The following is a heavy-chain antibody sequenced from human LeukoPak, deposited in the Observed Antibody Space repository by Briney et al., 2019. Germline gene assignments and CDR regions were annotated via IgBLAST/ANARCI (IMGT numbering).Heavy chain of an antibody. CDR2: IYYSGST. D-gene: IGHD6-13*01. CDR1: GGSISSYY. Sequence: PSETLSLTCTVSGGSISSYYWSWIRQPPGKGLEWIGYIYYSGSTNYNPSLKSRVTISVDTSKNQFSLKLSSVTAADTAVYYCARNRDSSSWHYWFDPWGQGTLFTVSS. J-gene: IGHJ5*02. V-gene: IGHV4-59*01. CDR3: ARNRDSSSWHYWFDP.